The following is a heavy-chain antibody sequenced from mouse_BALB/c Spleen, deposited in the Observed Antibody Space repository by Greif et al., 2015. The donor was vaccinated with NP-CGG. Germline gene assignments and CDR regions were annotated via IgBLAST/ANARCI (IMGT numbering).Heavy chain of an antibody. Sequence: QVQLQQSGAELAKPGASVKMSCKASGYTFTSYWMHWVKQRPGQGLEWIGYINPSTGYTEYNQKFKDKATLTADKSSSTAYMQLSSLTSEDSAVYYCANYYDSSYYFDYWGQGTTLTVSS. CDR1: GYTFTSYW. CDR2: INPSTGYT. J-gene: IGHJ2*01. V-gene: IGHV1-7*01. D-gene: IGHD1-1*01. CDR3: ANYYDSSYYFDY.